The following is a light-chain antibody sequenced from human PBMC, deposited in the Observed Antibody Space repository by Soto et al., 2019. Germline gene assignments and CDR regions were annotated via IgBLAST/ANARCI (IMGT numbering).Light chain of an antibody. V-gene: IGKV1-5*01. J-gene: IGKJ1*01. CDR3: QHYNSYSEA. Sequence: DIQMTQSPSTLSGSVGDRVTITCRASQTISSWLAWYQQKPGKAPKLLIYGASSLESGVPSRFSGSGSGTEFTLTISSLQPDDFATYYCQHYNSYSEAFGQGTKVDIK. CDR1: QTISSW. CDR2: GAS.